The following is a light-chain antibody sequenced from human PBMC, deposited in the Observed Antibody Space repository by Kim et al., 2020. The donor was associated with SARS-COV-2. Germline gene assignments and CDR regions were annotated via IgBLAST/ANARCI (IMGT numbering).Light chain of an antibody. Sequence: SASVRDRVPITCRASESISGWLAWYQQQPGKAPKVLIYKASILENGVPSRFSGYGSGTEFTLTISSVQPDDIGTYYCQHYSTAPYTFGQGTKLEI. CDR1: ESISGW. CDR2: KAS. J-gene: IGKJ2*01. V-gene: IGKV1-5*03. CDR3: QHYSTAPYT.